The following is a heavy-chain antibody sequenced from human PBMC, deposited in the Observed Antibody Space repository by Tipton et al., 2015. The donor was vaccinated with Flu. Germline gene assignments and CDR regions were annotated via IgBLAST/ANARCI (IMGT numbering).Heavy chain of an antibody. J-gene: IGHJ1*01. D-gene: IGHD3-16*01. V-gene: IGHV4-61*02. CDR2: IYTSGTT. CDR1: GASISSGSYY. CDR3: VRFCAGGSFEAN. Sequence: TLSLTCTVSGASISSGSYYWSWIRQPAERGLEWVGRIYTSGTTDYNSSLESRVTVSADTSKNQFSLKLTSVAAADTAVYYCVRFCAGGSFEANWGQGTLVTVSS.